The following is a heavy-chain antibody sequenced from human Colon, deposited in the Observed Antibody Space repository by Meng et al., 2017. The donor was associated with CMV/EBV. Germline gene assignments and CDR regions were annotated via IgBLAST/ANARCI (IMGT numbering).Heavy chain of an antibody. D-gene: IGHD1-26*01. CDR3: ARTSARGSWFDP. J-gene: IGHJ5*01. V-gene: IGHV6-1*01. CDR1: GDSVSNNSAA. CDR2: TYYRSRLYN. Sequence: SGDSVSNNSAAWNWIRQSHSRGLEWLGRTYYRSRLYNDYAVSMKGRITINPDTSKNQFSLQLNSVTPDDTAIYYCARTSARGSWFDPWGQGTLVTVSS.